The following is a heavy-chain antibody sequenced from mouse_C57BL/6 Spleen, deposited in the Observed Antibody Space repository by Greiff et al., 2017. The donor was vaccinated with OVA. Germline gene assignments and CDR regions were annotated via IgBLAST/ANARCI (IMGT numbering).Heavy chain of an antibody. D-gene: IGHD2-1*01. V-gene: IGHV1-15*01. CDR3: TIYYGNYGWYFDV. J-gene: IGHJ1*03. CDR1: GYTFTDYE. Sequence: VQLQQSGAELVRPGASVTLSCQASGYTFTDYEMHWVKQTPVHGLEWIGAIDPETGGTAYHQKFKGKAILTADKSSSTAYMELRSLTSEDSAVYYCTIYYGNYGWYFDVWGTGTTVTVSS. CDR2: IDPETGGT.